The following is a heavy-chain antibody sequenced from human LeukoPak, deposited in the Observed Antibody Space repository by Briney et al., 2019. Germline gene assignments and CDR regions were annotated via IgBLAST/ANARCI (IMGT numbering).Heavy chain of an antibody. D-gene: IGHD6-19*01. V-gene: IGHV1-69*01. CDR1: GGTFSSYA. Sequence: SVKVSCKVSGGTFSSYAISWVRQAPGQGLEWMGGIIPIFGTANYAQKFQGRVTITADESTSTAYMELSSLRSEDTAVYYCAREGGSGWYYFDYWGQGTLVTVSS. J-gene: IGHJ4*02. CDR2: IIPIFGTA. CDR3: AREGGSGWYYFDY.